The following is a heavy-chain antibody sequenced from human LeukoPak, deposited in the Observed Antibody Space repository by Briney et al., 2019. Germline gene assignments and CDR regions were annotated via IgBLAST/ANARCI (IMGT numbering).Heavy chain of an antibody. J-gene: IGHJ4*02. CDR3: VRDFMYNTACTGC. D-gene: IGHD1-1*01. V-gene: IGHV4-34*01. CDR1: GGSFSGYY. Sequence: NASETLSLTCAVYGGSFSGYYWSWIRQPPGKGLEWIGEINHSGSTNYNPSLKSRVTISVDTSKNQFSLKLSSVTAADTAVYYCVRDFMYNTACTGCWGQGTLVTVSS. CDR2: INHSGST.